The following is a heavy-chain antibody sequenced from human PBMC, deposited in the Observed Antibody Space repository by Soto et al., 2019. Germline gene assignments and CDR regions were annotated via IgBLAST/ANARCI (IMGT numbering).Heavy chain of an antibody. V-gene: IGHV3-74*01. CDR1: GFTFSSYW. J-gene: IGHJ4*02. CDR3: VRTSLVVAAGTREDY. Sequence: EVQLVESGGGLVQPGGSLRLSCAASGFTFSSYWMHWVRQAPGKGLVWVSRINSDGSSTSYADSVKGRFTISRDNAKNTQYLQMNSLRAEDTAVYYCVRTSLVVAAGTREDYWGQGTLVTVSS. D-gene: IGHD2-15*01. CDR2: INSDGSST.